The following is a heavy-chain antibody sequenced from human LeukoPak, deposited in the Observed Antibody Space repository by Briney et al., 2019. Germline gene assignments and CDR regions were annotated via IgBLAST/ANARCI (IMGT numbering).Heavy chain of an antibody. CDR3: AKNQGQWLVPVDY. D-gene: IGHD6-19*01. J-gene: IGHJ4*02. V-gene: IGHV3-23*01. Sequence: GGSLRLSCAASGFTFSSYAMSWVRQAPGKGLEWVSAISGSGGSTYYADSVKGRFTISRDNSKNTLYLQMNNLRAEDTALYYCAKNQGQWLVPVDYWGQGTLVTVSS. CDR1: GFTFSSYA. CDR2: ISGSGGST.